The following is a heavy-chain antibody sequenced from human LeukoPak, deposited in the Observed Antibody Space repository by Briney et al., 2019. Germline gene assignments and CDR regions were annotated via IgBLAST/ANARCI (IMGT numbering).Heavy chain of an antibody. CDR3: ASGYGDGRIDY. CDR1: GVSISSSNSY. J-gene: IGHJ4*02. D-gene: IGHD4-17*01. CDR2: IYYSGNT. Sequence: SETLSLTCTVSGVSISSSNSYWGWIRQPPGKGLEWIGSIYYSGNTYYNASLKSQVSISIDTSKNQFSLKLSSVTAADTAVYYCASGYGDGRIDYWGEGTLVTVSS. V-gene: IGHV4-39*07.